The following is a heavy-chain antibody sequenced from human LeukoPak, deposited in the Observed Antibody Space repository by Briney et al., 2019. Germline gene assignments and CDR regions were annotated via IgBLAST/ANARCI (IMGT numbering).Heavy chain of an antibody. Sequence: GGSXRLSCAASXXTXXXXXMXXXXQXPGXXXEWVANIKQDGSEKYHVDSVKGRFTISRDNAKNSLFLQMNSLRAEDTAVYYCARDTRTFDYWGQGTLVTVSS. CDR2: IKQDGSEK. CDR1: XXTXXXXX. CDR3: ARDTRTFDY. D-gene: IGHD1-26*01. J-gene: IGHJ4*02. V-gene: IGHV3-7*01.